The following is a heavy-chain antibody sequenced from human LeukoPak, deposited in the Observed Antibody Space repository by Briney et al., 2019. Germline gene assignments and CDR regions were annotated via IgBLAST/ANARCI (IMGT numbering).Heavy chain of an antibody. CDR3: AKGEFGSGWPN. V-gene: IGHV3-23*01. CDR1: GFTFSSYA. D-gene: IGHD6-19*01. Sequence: GGSLRLSCAASGFTFSSYAMNWVRQARRKGLEWVSGISNSGVSRDYADSVKGRFTISRDNSKNTLYLQMNNLRAEDTAVYYCAKGEFGSGWPNWGQGTLVTVSS. J-gene: IGHJ4*02. CDR2: ISNSGVSR.